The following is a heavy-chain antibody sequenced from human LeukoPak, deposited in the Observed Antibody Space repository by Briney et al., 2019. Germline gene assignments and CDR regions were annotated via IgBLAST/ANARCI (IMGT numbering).Heavy chain of an antibody. Sequence: GASVKVSCKTSGYTFSNDGISWVRQAPGQGLEWLGWISAYNGDTKYAQKFQGGVTMTTDASTTTGHMELTSLRSDDTAVYFCARFYSNFGDYWGQGTLVTVSS. CDR3: ARFYSNFGDY. CDR2: ISAYNGDT. J-gene: IGHJ4*02. D-gene: IGHD4-11*01. CDR1: GYTFSNDG. V-gene: IGHV1-18*01.